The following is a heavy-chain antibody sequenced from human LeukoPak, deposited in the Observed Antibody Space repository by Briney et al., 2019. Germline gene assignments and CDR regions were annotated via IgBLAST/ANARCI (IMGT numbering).Heavy chain of an antibody. CDR1: GYTFTGYY. J-gene: IGHJ4*02. CDR3: ARLEMATSEGY. D-gene: IGHD5-24*01. V-gene: IGHV1-2*02. Sequence: ASVKVSCKASGYTFTGYYMHWVRQAPGQGLEGMGLINPNSGRTNYAQKFQGRVTMTSDTSISTAYMELSRLRSDDTAVYYCARLEMATSEGYWGQGTLVTVSS. CDR2: INPNSGRT.